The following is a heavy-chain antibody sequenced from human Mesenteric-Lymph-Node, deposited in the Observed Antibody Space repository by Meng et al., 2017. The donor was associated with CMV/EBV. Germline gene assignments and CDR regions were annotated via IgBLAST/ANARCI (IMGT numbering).Heavy chain of an antibody. J-gene: IGHJ4*02. CDR1: GYTFTGYY. Sequence: CKASGYTFTGYYMHWVRQAPGQGLEWMGWINPNSGGTNYAQKLQGRVTMTTDTSTSTAYMELRSLRSDGTAVYYCARFYGSGSYADYWGQGTLVTVSS. CDR2: INPNSGGT. D-gene: IGHD3-10*01. CDR3: ARFYGSGSYADY. V-gene: IGHV1-2*02.